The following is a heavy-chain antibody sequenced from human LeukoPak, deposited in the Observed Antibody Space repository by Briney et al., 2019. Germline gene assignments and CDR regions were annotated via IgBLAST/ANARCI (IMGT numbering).Heavy chain of an antibody. V-gene: IGHV3-15*01. D-gene: IGHD3/OR15-3a*01. Sequence: PGGSLRLSCAASGFTFSGSAMHWVRQAPGKGLEWVGRIKNEAAGGTTDYAAPVKGRFTVSRDDSKNTLYLQMNSLKIEDTAVYYCTTTLSEGLALNSKIDYWGQGALVTVSS. CDR1: GFTFSGSA. CDR2: IKNEAAGGTT. J-gene: IGHJ4*02. CDR3: TTTLSEGLALNSKIDY.